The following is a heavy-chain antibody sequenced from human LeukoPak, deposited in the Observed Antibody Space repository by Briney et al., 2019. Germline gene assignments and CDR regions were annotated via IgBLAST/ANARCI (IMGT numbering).Heavy chain of an antibody. CDR2: INHNGDT. V-gene: IGHV4-34*01. J-gene: IGHJ6*03. Sequence: GSLRLSCAASGFTFSSYSMNWVRQAPGKGLEWIGEINHNGDTNYNPSLESRVTISVDTSKNQFSLKLNSVTAADTAVYYCARNTWIKLHYYYYMDVWGNGTTVTVSS. CDR3: ARNTWIKLHYYYYMDV. CDR1: GFTFSSYS. D-gene: IGHD5-18*01.